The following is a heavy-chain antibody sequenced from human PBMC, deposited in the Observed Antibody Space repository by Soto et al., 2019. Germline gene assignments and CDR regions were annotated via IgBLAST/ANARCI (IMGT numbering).Heavy chain of an antibody. J-gene: IGHJ6*02. D-gene: IGHD1-1*01. CDR2: ISYDGSNK. V-gene: IGHV3-30-3*01. CDR3: AREKGGTTFYYYYGMDV. CDR1: GFTFSSYA. Sequence: QVQLVESGGGVVQPGRSLRLSCAASGFTFSSYAMHWVRQAPGKGLEWVAVISYDGSNKYYADSVKGRFTISRDNSKNTLYLQMNSLRAEDTAVYYCAREKGGTTFYYYYGMDVWVQGTTVTVSS.